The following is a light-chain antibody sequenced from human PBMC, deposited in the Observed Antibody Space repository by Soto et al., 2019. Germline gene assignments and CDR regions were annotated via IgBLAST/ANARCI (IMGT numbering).Light chain of an antibody. J-gene: IGLJ2*01. CDR1: SSNIGSNY. V-gene: IGLV1-47*01. CDR3: AARDDSLSGVV. CDR2: RDY. Sequence: QLVLTQPPSASGTPGQRVTISCSGSSSNIGSNYVYWYQQLPGTAPKLLIYRDYQRPSGVPDRFSGSKSGTSASLAISGLRSEDEADYYCAARDDSLSGVVFGGGTKLTVL.